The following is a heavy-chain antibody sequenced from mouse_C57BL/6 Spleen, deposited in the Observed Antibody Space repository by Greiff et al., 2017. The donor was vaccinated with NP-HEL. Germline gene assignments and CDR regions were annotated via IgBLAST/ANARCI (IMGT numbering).Heavy chain of an antibody. D-gene: IGHD1-1*01. Sequence: DVMLVESEGGLVQPGSSMKLSCTASGFTFSDYYMAWVRQVPEKGLEWVANINYDGSSTYYLDSLKSRFIISRDNAKNILYLQMSSLKSEDTATYYCARDGYYYGSSYDWYFDVWGTGTTVTVSS. V-gene: IGHV5-16*01. CDR1: GFTFSDYY. J-gene: IGHJ1*03. CDR3: ARDGYYYGSSYDWYFDV. CDR2: INYDGSST.